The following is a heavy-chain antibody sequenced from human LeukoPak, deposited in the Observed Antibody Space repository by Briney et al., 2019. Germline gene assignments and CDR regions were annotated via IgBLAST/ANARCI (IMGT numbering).Heavy chain of an antibody. J-gene: IGHJ4*02. Sequence: ASVKVSCKASGYTFTSYYMHWVRQAPGQGLEWMGWINPNSGGTNYAQKFQGRVTMTRDTSISTAYMELSRLRSDDTAVYYCASSQGFYYDSSGYPINYWGQGTLVTVSS. D-gene: IGHD3-22*01. CDR2: INPNSGGT. CDR1: GYTFTSYY. V-gene: IGHV1-2*02. CDR3: ASSQGFYYDSSGYPINY.